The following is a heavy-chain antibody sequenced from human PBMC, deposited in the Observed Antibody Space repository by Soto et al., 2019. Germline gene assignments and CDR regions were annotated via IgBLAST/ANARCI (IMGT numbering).Heavy chain of an antibody. CDR1: GGSISSYY. CDR3: ARSTGATARPFDY. V-gene: IGHV4-59*01. Sequence: SETLSLTCTVSGGSISSYYWSWIRQPPGKGLEWIGYIYYSGSTNYNPSLKSRVTISVDTSKNQFSLKLSSVTAADTAVYYCARSTGATARPFDYWGQGTLVTVSS. D-gene: IGHD1-26*01. CDR2: IYYSGST. J-gene: IGHJ4*02.